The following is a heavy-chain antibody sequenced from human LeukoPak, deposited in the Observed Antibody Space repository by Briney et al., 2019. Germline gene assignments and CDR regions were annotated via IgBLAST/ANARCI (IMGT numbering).Heavy chain of an antibody. CDR3: ARDTRGESDY. Sequence: QAGGSLRLSCAASGFTFRTYGMNWVRQAPGKGLVWISYINSNSDTVHYSNSVEGRFTISRDNAKNSLYLQMNSLRAEDTAMYYCARDTRGESDYWGHGTLVTVSS. CDR1: GFTFRTYG. D-gene: IGHD2-2*01. V-gene: IGHV3-48*04. CDR2: INSNSDTV. J-gene: IGHJ4*01.